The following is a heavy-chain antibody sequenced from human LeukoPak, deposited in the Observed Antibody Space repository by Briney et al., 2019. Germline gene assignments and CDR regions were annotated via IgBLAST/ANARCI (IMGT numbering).Heavy chain of an antibody. J-gene: IGHJ4*02. Sequence: SVKVSCKASGGTFSSYAISWVRQAPGQGLEWMGGIIPIFGTTNYAQKFQGRVTITADKSTSTAYMELSRLRSEDTAVYYCATDDYGTGVGGYWGQGTLVTVSS. D-gene: IGHD3-10*01. CDR1: GGTFSSYA. V-gene: IGHV1-69*06. CDR2: IIPIFGTT. CDR3: ATDDYGTGVGGY.